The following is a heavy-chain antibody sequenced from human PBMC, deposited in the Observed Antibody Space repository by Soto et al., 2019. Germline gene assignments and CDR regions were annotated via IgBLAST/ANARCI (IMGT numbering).Heavy chain of an antibody. J-gene: IGHJ4*02. V-gene: IGHV3-23*01. CDR3: AKVDYYDRSGYFLDY. CDR1: GFTFSTYA. D-gene: IGHD3-22*01. Sequence: GGSLRLSCAASGFTFSTYAMSWVRQAPGKGLEWVSAISANGVSTFYGDSVKGRFTISRDNSKNTLYLQMNSLRAEDTALYYCAKVDYYDRSGYFLDYWGQGTLVTVSS. CDR2: ISANGVST.